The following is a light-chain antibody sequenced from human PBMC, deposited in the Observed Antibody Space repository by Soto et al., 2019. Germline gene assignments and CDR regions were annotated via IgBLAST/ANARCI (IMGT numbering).Light chain of an antibody. CDR1: QSISSY. V-gene: IGKV1-9*01. Sequence: DILLTQSPATLSSSPGERATLSCRASQSISSYLAWYQQKTGQAPKFLIYGASTMHTGVPSRFSGSGSGTDFTLTITSLEPEDFATYYCQQFSSYPLSFGGGTKVDIK. CDR3: QQFSSYPLS. J-gene: IGKJ4*01. CDR2: GAS.